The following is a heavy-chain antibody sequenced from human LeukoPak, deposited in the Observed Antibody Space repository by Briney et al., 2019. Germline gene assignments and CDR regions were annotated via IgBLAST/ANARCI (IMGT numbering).Heavy chain of an antibody. CDR3: ARDKKVGPTTLDY. D-gene: IGHD1-26*01. V-gene: IGHV3-7*01. CDR2: IKQDGSEK. Sequence: GGSLRLSCAASGFTLNDYWMSWVRQSPERGLEWVANIKQDGSEKYYVDSVKGRSTISRDNAQNSLYLQMTGLRADDTALYYCARDKKVGPTTLDYWGQGTLVTVSS. CDR1: GFTLNDYW. J-gene: IGHJ4*02.